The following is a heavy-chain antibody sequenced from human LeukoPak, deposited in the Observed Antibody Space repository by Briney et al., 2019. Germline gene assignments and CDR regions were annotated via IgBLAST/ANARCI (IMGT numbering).Heavy chain of an antibody. CDR1: GFTVSSNY. D-gene: IGHD3-16*02. Sequence: GGSLRLSCAASGFTVSSNYMSWVRQAPGKGLEWVSVIYSGGSTYYADSVKGRFTISRDNSKNTLYLQMNSLRAEDTAVYYCAREGPTTAYDYVWGSYRPDAFDIWGQGTMVTVSS. CDR2: IYSGGST. V-gene: IGHV3-66*01. J-gene: IGHJ3*02. CDR3: AREGPTTAYDYVWGSYRPDAFDI.